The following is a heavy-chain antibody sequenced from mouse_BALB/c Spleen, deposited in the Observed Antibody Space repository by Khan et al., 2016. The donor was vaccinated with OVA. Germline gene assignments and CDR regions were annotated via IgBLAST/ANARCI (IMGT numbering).Heavy chain of an antibody. V-gene: IGHV1S136*01. Sequence: IQLVQSGPELVKPGTSVKMSCKASGYRFTSYLIHWVKQKPGQGLEWIGYINPYNGATKYDEKFKGKATLTSDKSSNTAYMELSSLTSEDSAVYYCARGNWQSYYFDYWGQGTTLTVSS. CDR3: ARGNWQSYYFDY. CDR1: GYRFTSYL. D-gene: IGHD4-1*01. CDR2: INPYNGAT. J-gene: IGHJ2*01.